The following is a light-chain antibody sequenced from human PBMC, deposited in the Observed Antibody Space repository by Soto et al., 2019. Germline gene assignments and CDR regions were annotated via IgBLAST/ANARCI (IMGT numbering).Light chain of an antibody. CDR2: DAS. V-gene: IGKV3-20*01. Sequence: IMLTQSPDALSLSPGERATLSSRASQSVRTERLAWYQQKPGQAPRLVIFDASFRATGFPQRFSGSGSGTDFTLTISRLEPEDFAVYYCPHYDVLPITFCLGTRLEI. CDR3: PHYDVLPIT. CDR1: QSVRTER. J-gene: IGKJ5*01.